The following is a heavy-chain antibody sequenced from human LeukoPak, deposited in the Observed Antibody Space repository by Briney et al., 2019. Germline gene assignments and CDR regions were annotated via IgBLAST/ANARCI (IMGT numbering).Heavy chain of an antibody. CDR1: GGSISSSNYY. D-gene: IGHD6-13*01. V-gene: IGHV4-61*02. CDR3: ARAYSSSWYFNWFDP. J-gene: IGHJ5*02. Sequence: TLSLTCSVSGGSISSSNYYWSWIRQPAGKGLEWIGRIYTSESTNYNPSLKSRVTISVDTSRNQFSLKLSSVTAADTAVYYCARAYSSSWYFNWFDPWGQGTLVTVSS. CDR2: IYTSEST.